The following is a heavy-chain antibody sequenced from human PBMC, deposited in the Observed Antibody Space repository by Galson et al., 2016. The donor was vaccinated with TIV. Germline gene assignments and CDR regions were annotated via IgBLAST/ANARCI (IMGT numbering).Heavy chain of an antibody. CDR1: GFAFNVYW. Sequence: SLRLSCAASGFAFNVYWWAWVRQAPGRGLEWVASINQDGDRKYYAESVKGRFIISRDNGRNSLYLEVASLRAEDTAVYCCATDLLDYWGQGSLVSVSS. CDR2: INQDGDRK. CDR3: ATDLLDY. J-gene: IGHJ4*02. V-gene: IGHV3-7*05.